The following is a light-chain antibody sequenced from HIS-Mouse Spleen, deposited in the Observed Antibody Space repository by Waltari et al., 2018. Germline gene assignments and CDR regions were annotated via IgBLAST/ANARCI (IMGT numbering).Light chain of an antibody. CDR3: SSYAGSNNFNVV. CDR2: EVS. Sequence: QSALTQPPSASGSPGQSVTISCPGTSSDVGGYNYVPWYQQHPGKAPKLMIYEVSKRPSGVPDRFSGSKSGNTASLTVSGLQAEDEADYYCSSYAGSNNFNVVFGGGTKLTVL. CDR1: SSDVGGYNY. J-gene: IGLJ2*01. V-gene: IGLV2-8*01.